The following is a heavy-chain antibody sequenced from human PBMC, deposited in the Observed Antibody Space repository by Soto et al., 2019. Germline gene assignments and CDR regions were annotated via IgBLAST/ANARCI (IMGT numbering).Heavy chain of an antibody. CDR1: GDSVSSNAAS. J-gene: IGHJ5*02. D-gene: IGHD5-12*01. V-gene: IGHV6-1*01. CDR2: TYFRSKWYN. CDR3: AKGDNLGPKTGYAFDP. Sequence: SQTLSPTCAISGDSVSSNAASWNWIRQSPSRGLEWLGRTYFRSKWYNDNAVSVKSRIIINPDTSNNQFSLQLNSVTPEDTAVYFCAKGDNLGPKTGYAFDPWGQGIMVTVSS.